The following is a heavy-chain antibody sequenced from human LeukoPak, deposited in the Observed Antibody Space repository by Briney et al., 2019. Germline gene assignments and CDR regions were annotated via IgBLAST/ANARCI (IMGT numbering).Heavy chain of an antibody. CDR1: GGSFSGYY. Sequence: PSETLSLTCAVYGGSFSGYYWSWIRQPPGKGLEWIGEINHSGSTNYNPSLKSRVTISVDTSKNQFSLKLSSVTAADTAVYYCARTYLYIVVVPAAQRGNWFDPWGQGTLVTVSS. V-gene: IGHV4-34*01. CDR2: INHSGST. D-gene: IGHD2-2*01. CDR3: ARTYLYIVVVPAAQRGNWFDP. J-gene: IGHJ5*02.